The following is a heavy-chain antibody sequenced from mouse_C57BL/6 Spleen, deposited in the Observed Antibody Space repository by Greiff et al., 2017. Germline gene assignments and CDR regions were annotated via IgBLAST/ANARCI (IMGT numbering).Heavy chain of an antibody. J-gene: IGHJ2*01. CDR2: IYPSDSET. Sequence: QVQLQQPGAELVRPGSSVKLSCKASGYTFTSYWMDWVKQRPGQGLEWIGNIYPSDSETHYNPKFKDKATLTVDKSSSPAYMQLSTLTSEYSAVYYCARGYFDDWGQGTILTVSS. V-gene: IGHV1-61*01. CDR1: GYTFTSYW. CDR3: ARGYFDD.